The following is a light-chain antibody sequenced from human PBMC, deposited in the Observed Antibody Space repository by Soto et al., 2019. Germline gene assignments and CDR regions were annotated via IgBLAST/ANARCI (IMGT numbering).Light chain of an antibody. V-gene: IGLV2-14*01. CDR1: SSDVGGYNL. CDR3: SSFTSKSSLI. J-gene: IGLJ2*01. CDR2: EVR. Sequence: QSALTQPASVSGSAGQSIAISCTGTSSDVGGYNLVSWYQQHPGRAPQLILYEVRNRPSGISFRFSGSKSGNTASLTISGLQAEDEADYYCSSFTSKSSLIFGGGTKLTVL.